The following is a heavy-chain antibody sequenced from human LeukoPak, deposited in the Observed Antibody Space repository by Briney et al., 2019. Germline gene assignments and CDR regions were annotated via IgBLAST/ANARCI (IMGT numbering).Heavy chain of an antibody. Sequence: GGSLRLSCAASGFTFSSYEINWVRQAPGKGLEWLSYISSSGRTIYYADAVKGRFTSSRDNAKNSLYLQMNSLRAEDTAVYYCARGTPLSAYLFDYWGQGSLVTVAS. J-gene: IGHJ4*02. CDR3: ARGTPLSAYLFDY. D-gene: IGHD3-22*01. CDR2: ISSSGRTI. V-gene: IGHV3-48*03. CDR1: GFTFSSYE.